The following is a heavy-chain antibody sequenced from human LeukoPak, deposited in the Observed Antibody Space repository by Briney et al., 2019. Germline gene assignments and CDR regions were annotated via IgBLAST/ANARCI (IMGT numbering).Heavy chain of an antibody. V-gene: IGHV1-18*01. CDR2: ISAYNGNT. D-gene: IGHD6-19*01. CDR3: ARDKRTTTYSSGWYRSPFGY. J-gene: IGHJ4*02. Sequence: ASVKVSCKPSACTFSRSGISWVRRAPRQRLEWMGWISAYNGNTNYTQKLQGRVTITTATSTSTPNIELRSLRSDDTAVYYGARDKRTTTYSSGWYRSPFGYWGQGTLVTVSS. CDR1: ACTFSRSG.